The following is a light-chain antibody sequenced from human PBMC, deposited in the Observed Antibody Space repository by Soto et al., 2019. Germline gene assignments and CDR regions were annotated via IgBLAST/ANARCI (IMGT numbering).Light chain of an antibody. CDR1: QSISNW. CDR2: HAS. V-gene: IGKV1-5*02. J-gene: IGKJ1*01. CDR3: QQYNSYS. Sequence: DIQRAQLPFTLSASVGDRVTIVCRASQSISNWLAWYQQKPGTAPKVLIYHASNLQSGVPSRFSGSGSGTEFTLTISSLQPDDFATYYCQQYNSYSFGQGTKVDI.